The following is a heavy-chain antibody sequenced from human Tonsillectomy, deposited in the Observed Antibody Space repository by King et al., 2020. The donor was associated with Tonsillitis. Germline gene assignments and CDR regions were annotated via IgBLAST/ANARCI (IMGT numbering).Heavy chain of an antibody. CDR1: GGTFINYA. D-gene: IGHD3-22*01. CDR3: ARHPPYYYDTTDHGPFDY. Sequence: QLVQSGAEVKKPGSSVKVSCKASGGTFINYAINWVRQARGQGLEWMGGIIPIFGATNYAQKFQGRVTITADESTSTAYMELSSLRSEDTAVYYCARHPPYYYDTTDHGPFDYWGQGTLVTVSS. V-gene: IGHV1-69*12. CDR2: IIPIFGAT. J-gene: IGHJ4*02.